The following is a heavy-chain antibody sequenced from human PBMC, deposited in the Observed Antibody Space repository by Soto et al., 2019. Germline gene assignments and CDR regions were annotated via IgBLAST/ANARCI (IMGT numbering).Heavy chain of an antibody. D-gene: IGHD1-1*01. CDR3: ARGRYGDY. J-gene: IGHJ4*02. CDR2: ISAHIGNT. CDR1: GYTFTSYG. Sequence: QVHLVQSGAEVKKPGASVKVSCKCSGYTFTSYGITWVRQAPGQGLEWMGWISAHIGNTDYAQKLQGRVTVTRDTSTSTAYMELRSLRSDDTAVYYCARGRYGDYWGQGALVTVSS. V-gene: IGHV1-18*01.